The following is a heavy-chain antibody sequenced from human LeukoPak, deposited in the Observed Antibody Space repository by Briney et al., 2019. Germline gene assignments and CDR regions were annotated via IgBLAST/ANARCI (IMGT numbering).Heavy chain of an antibody. D-gene: IGHD1-1*01. CDR3: ARGRSPGTSMEFYYYMDV. J-gene: IGHJ6*03. CDR2: MNPNSGTT. CDR1: GYTFTNYD. Sequence: ASVKVSCKASGYTFTNYDINWVRQATGQGLEWMGWMNPNSGTTGYAQKFLGRVTITRNTSISTTYMELSSLRSEDTAVYYCARGRSPGTSMEFYYYMDVWGKGTTVTVSS. V-gene: IGHV1-8*03.